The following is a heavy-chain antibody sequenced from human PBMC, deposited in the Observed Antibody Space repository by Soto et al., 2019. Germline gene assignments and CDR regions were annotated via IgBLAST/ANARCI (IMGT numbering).Heavy chain of an antibody. V-gene: IGHV3-7*01. J-gene: IGHJ4*02. CDR1: GITFSRYW. D-gene: IGHD3-9*01. Sequence: PGGSLRLSCAGSGITFSRYWMGWVRQAPGKGLEWVANIKQDGSEKYYLDSVKGRFTISRDNAQNSLYLQMNSLRAEDSALYYCAGGLYFFDYWGQGTLVTVSS. CDR3: AGGLYFFDY. CDR2: IKQDGSEK.